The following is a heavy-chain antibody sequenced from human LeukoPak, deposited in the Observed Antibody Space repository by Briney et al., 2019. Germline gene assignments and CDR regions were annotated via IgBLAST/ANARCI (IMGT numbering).Heavy chain of an antibody. CDR3: ARGSLSYSLQNDAFDI. V-gene: IGHV4-34*01. CDR1: GGSFSGYY. D-gene: IGHD1-26*01. Sequence: SETLSLTCAVYGGSFSGYYWSWIRQPPGKGLEWIGEINHSGSTNYNPSLKSRVTISVDTSKNQFSLKLSCVTAADTAVYYCARGSLSYSLQNDAFDIWGQGTMVTDSS. CDR2: INHSGST. J-gene: IGHJ3*02.